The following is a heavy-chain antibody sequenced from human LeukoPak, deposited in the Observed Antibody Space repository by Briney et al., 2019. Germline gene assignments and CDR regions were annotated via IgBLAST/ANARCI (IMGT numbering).Heavy chain of an antibody. Sequence: GESLKISCKGAGHTVTSYWIGWVRQMPGKGLEWMGIIYPGDSDTRYSPSFQGQVTISADKSISTAYLQWSSLKASDTAMYYCARHDVDTAMVVDYWGQGTLVTVSS. CDR2: IYPGDSDT. J-gene: IGHJ4*02. D-gene: IGHD5-18*01. CDR1: GHTVTSYW. CDR3: ARHDVDTAMVVDY. V-gene: IGHV5-51*01.